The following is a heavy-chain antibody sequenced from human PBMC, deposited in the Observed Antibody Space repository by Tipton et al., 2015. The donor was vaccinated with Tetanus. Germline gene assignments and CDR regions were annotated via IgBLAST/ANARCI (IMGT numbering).Heavy chain of an antibody. CDR2: IYPGASDA. J-gene: IGHJ3*02. CDR3: ARHPSQDAFDI. CDR1: GYSFTSYS. Sequence: QLVQSGAEVKKPGESLKISCKGSGYSFTSYSIGWVRQMSGKGLEWMGIIYPGASDAIYSPSLQGQVTISADNSIRTAYVQWSSLKASDTAMYYCARHPSQDAFDIWGQGTMVTVSS. D-gene: IGHD6-6*01. V-gene: IGHV5-51*01.